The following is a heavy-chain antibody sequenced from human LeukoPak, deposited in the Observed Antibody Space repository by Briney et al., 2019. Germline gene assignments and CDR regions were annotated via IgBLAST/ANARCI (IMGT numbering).Heavy chain of an antibody. CDR3: TRDSSVSPPSRGWFDP. CDR1: GFTFSGSD. J-gene: IGHJ5*02. CDR2: IRSKANSYAT. Sequence: QTGGSLRLSCAASGFTFSGSDMHWVRQASGKGLERVGRIRSKANSYATAYAASVKGRFTISRDDSKNTAYLQMNSLKTEDTAVYYCTRDSSVSPPSRGWFDPWGQGTLVTVSS. V-gene: IGHV3-73*01. D-gene: IGHD3-22*01.